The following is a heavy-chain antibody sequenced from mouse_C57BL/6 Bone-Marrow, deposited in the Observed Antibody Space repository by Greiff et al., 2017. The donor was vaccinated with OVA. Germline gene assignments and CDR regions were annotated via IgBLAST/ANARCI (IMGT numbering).Heavy chain of an antibody. J-gene: IGHJ3*01. CDR2: IHPSDSDT. CDR1: GYTFTSYW. Sequence: VQLQQPGAELVKPGASVKVSCKASGYTFTSYWTHWVKQRPGQGLEWIGRIHPSDSDTNYNQKFKGKATLTVDKSSSTAYMQLSSLTSEDSAVYYCATYYGSSYRFAYWGQGTLVTVSA. D-gene: IGHD1-1*01. V-gene: IGHV1-74*01. CDR3: ATYYGSSYRFAY.